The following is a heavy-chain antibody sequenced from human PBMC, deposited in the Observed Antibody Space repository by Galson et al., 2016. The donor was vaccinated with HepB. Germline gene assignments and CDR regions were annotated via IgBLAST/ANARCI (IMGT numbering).Heavy chain of an antibody. D-gene: IGHD2-21*01. V-gene: IGHV3-48*03. Sequence: SLRLSCAASGFTFSSFEMTWVRQAPGKGLEWISYISGASSPIYYADSVKGRFTISRDNAKNSLYLQMDTLRAEDTAVYFCAREIATNSYYYYGKDVWGQGTMVTVSS. CDR3: AREIATNSYYYYGKDV. CDR2: ISGASSPI. CDR1: GFTFSSFE. J-gene: IGHJ6*02.